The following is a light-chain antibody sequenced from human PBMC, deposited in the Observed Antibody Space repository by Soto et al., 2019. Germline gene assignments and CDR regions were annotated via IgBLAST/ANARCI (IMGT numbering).Light chain of an antibody. CDR3: QQYNNWPMYT. CDR2: GAS. CDR1: QSVSSN. Sequence: EIVMTQSPATLSVSPGERATLSCRASQSVSSNLAWYQQKPGQAPRLLIYGASTRATGIPARFSGSGSGTKFSLTISSPQSEDFAVYYCQQYNNWPMYTFGQGTKLEIK. J-gene: IGKJ2*01. V-gene: IGKV3-15*01.